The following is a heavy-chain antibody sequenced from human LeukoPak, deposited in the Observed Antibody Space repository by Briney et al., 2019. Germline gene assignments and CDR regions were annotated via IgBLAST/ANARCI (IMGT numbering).Heavy chain of an antibody. D-gene: IGHD6-19*01. CDR2: IYYSGST. CDR1: GGSISSYY. J-gene: IGHJ4*02. CDR3: AREGYSSGWRFDY. V-gene: IGHV4-59*12. Sequence: PSETLSLTCTVSGGSISSYYWSWIRQPPGKGLEWIGYIYYSGSTNYNPSLKSRVTISVDTSKNQFSLKLSSVTAADTAVYYCAREGYSSGWRFDYWGQGTLVTVSS.